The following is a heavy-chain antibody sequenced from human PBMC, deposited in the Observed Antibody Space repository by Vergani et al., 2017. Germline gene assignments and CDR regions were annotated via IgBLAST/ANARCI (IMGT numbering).Heavy chain of an antibody. V-gene: IGHV3-66*01. CDR1: GFTVSSNY. D-gene: IGHD1-1*01. CDR2: IYSGGST. J-gene: IGHJ6*02. CDR3: ARESGTSYYYYGMDV. Sequence: EVQLVESGGGLVQPGRSLRLSCTASGFTVSSNYMSWVRQAPGKGLEWVSVIYSGGSTYYADSVKGRFTISRDNSKNTLYLQMNSLRAEDTAVYYCARESGTSYYYYGMDVWGQGTTVTVSS.